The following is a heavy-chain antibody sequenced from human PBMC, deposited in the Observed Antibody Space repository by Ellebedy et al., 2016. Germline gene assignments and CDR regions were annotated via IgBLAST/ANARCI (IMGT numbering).Heavy chain of an antibody. J-gene: IGHJ4*02. V-gene: IGHV3-7*01. CDR1: GFTFTSYW. Sequence: GESLKISXRTSGFTFTSYWMTWVRQAPGKGLEWVANIKQDGSETYYVDSVKGRFTISRDNAKNSLYLQMNSLRAEDTAVYYCARSRFNSRTSPVDYWGQGTLITVSS. CDR3: ARSRFNSRTSPVDY. D-gene: IGHD2/OR15-2a*01. CDR2: IKQDGSET.